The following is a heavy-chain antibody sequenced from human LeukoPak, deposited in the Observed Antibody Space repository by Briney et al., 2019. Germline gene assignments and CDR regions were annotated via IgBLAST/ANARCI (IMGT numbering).Heavy chain of an antibody. CDR1: GGSFSGYY. CDR2: INHSGST. D-gene: IGHD3-9*01. Sequence: SETLSLTCAVYGGSFSGYYWSWIRQPPGKGLEWIGEINHSGSTNYNPSLKSRVTISVDTSKNQFSLKLSSVTAADTAVYYCAIPGLRYFDWSPPHFDYWGQGTLVTVSS. J-gene: IGHJ4*02. V-gene: IGHV4-34*01. CDR3: AIPGLRYFDWSPPHFDY.